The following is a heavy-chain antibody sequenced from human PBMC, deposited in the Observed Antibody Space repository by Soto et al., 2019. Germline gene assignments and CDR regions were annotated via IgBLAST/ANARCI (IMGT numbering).Heavy chain of an antibody. CDR3: TRALLKSLDY. D-gene: IGHD3-9*01. CDR1: GASISTSYW. J-gene: IGHJ4*02. CDR2: IHYGRTT. Sequence: SETLSLTCAVSGASISTSYWWSWVRQPPGKGLEWIGEIHYGRTTSYNPSLKSRVTISLDKSKNHFSLNLNSVTAADTAMYYCTRALLKSLDYWGQGTLVT. V-gene: IGHV4-4*02.